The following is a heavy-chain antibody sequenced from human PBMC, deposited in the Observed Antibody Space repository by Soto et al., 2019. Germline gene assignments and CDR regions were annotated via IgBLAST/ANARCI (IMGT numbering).Heavy chain of an antibody. Sequence: EVQLVESGGDLVQPGGSLRLSCAVSAFTFSNYWMTWVRQAPGKGLEWVANIKEDGSERYYVDSVRGRFTISRDNANNLLYLQMNSLRVEDTDVYFCARVLLELRKGYFDLWGRGTLVTVSS. V-gene: IGHV3-7*01. D-gene: IGHD2-15*01. CDR1: AFTFSNYW. CDR2: IKEDGSER. CDR3: ARVLLELRKGYFDL. J-gene: IGHJ2*01.